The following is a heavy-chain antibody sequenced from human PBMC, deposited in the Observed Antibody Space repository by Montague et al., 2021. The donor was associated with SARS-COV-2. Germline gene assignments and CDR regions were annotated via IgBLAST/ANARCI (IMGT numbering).Heavy chain of an antibody. J-gene: IGHJ4*02. Sequence: PALVKPTQTLTLTCTFSGFSLSTSGMCVSWIRQPPGKALEWLALIDWDDDKYYSTSLKTRLTISKDTSENQVVLTMTNMDPVDTATYYCARSFSIFGVVIIPAYFDYWGQGTLVTVSS. V-gene: IGHV2-70*01. CDR2: IDWDDDK. CDR3: ARSFSIFGVVIIPAYFDY. D-gene: IGHD3-3*01. CDR1: GFSLSTSGMC.